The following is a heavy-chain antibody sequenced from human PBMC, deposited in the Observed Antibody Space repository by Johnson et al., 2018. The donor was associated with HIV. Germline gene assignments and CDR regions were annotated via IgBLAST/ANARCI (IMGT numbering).Heavy chain of an antibody. J-gene: IGHJ3*01. Sequence: QMQLVESGGGLVKPGGSLRLSCAASGFTFSDYYMSWIRQAPGKGLEWVSYISSGGTTIYYSDSVKGRFTISRDNAKNSLYLQMNSLRAEDTALYYCARFDGFLTTLRVIGDAFDVWGQGTIVTGSS. CDR1: GFTFSDYY. CDR3: ARFDGFLTTLRVIGDAFDV. D-gene: IGHD3-22*01. V-gene: IGHV3-11*04. CDR2: ISSGGTTI.